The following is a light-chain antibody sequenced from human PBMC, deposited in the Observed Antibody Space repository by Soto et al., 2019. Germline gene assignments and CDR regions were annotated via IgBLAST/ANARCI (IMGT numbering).Light chain of an antibody. CDR1: QDISNK. Sequence: DIQMTQSPSSLSASVGDRVTITCQASQDISNKLNWYQQKPGKPPNLLIYEASNLELGVPSRFSGSGSGTDFTFTITSLQPEDFATYYWQQYTDLPFTFGPGTKVDVK. V-gene: IGKV1-33*01. CDR2: EAS. CDR3: QQYTDLPFT. J-gene: IGKJ3*01.